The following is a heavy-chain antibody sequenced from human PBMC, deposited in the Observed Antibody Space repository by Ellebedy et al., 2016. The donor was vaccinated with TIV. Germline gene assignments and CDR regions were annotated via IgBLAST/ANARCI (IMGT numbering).Heavy chain of an antibody. J-gene: IGHJ6*02. CDR3: AKDALVPAAIGYYGMDV. CDR1: GFTFSSYA. Sequence: GESLKISXAASGFTFSSYAMSWVRQAPGKGLEWVSAISGSGGSTYYADSVKGRFTISRDNSKNTLYLQMNSLRAEDTAVYYCAKDALVPAAIGYYGMDVWGQGTTVTVSS. CDR2: ISGSGGST. V-gene: IGHV3-23*01. D-gene: IGHD2-2*02.